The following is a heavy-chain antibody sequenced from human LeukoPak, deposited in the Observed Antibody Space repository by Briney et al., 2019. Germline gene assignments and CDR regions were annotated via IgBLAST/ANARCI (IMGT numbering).Heavy chain of an antibody. CDR2: IYYNGST. CDR1: GGSISNYY. D-gene: IGHD3-9*01. Sequence: AETLSLTCTVSGGSISNYYWSWMRQPPGRGLEGIGYIYYNGSTMYSPPLKGPVTISLDTSRNHVSLTQSPVATADTAVYYCARLPRILRYFDWSTPFWGQGALVTVSS. J-gene: IGHJ4*02. V-gene: IGHV4-59*08. CDR3: ARLPRILRYFDWSTPF.